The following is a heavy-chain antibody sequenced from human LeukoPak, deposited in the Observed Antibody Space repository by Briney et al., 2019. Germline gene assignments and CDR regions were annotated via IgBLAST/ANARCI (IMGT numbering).Heavy chain of an antibody. V-gene: IGHV3-74*01. CDR1: GFSFSGYW. Sequence: GGSLRLSCTTSGFSFSGYWMHSVRQAPEKGLVWVSRIKSDGSSTTYADSVKGRFTISRDNARNTLYLQMNSLRAEDTAVYYCAKDGRSYSSGWPPFDYWGRGALVTVSS. CDR2: IKSDGSST. CDR3: AKDGRSYSSGWPPFDY. J-gene: IGHJ4*02. D-gene: IGHD6-19*01.